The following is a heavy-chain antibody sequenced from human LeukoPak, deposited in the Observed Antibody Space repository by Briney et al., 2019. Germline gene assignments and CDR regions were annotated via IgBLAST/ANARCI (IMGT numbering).Heavy chain of an antibody. J-gene: IGHJ6*03. CDR3: ARVVAVTGTPVYYMDA. D-gene: IGHD6-19*01. CDR2: INPNSGGT. V-gene: IGHV1-2*02. CDR1: GYMFTGYY. Sequence: GASVKVSCKASGYMFTGYYMHWVRQAPGQGLEWMGWINPNSGGTNYAQKFQGRVTMTRDTSISTAYMDLNRLRSDDTAVYYCARVVAVTGTPVYYMDAWGKGTTVTVSS.